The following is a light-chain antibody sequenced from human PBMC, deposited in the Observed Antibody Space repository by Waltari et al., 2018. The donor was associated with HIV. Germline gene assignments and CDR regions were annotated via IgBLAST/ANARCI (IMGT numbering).Light chain of an antibody. CDR1: QDIRNF. J-gene: IGKJ3*01. V-gene: IGKV1-33*01. CDR3: QHYVGLPIT. Sequence: DIQMTQSPSSLSASIGDRVTITCQASQDIRNFLNWYQQKAGKAPELLIHDASNLETGVPSRFSGSGSGTHFTLTISSLQPEDIATYFCQHYVGLPITFGPGTKLEVK. CDR2: DAS.